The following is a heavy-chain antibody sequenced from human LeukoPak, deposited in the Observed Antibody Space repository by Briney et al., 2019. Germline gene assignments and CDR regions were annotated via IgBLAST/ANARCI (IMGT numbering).Heavy chain of an antibody. CDR1: GGSISGGSYY. J-gene: IGHJ4*02. D-gene: IGHD1-26*01. V-gene: IGHV4-61*01. Sequence: PSETLSLTCTVSGGSISGGSYYWSWVRQPPGKGLEWIGYIYYNTGSTTYTPSLKSRVTISLDTSKNQFSLELRFVTTADTAVYYCAREGVGATQFDFWGQGTLVAVSS. CDR2: IYYNTGST. CDR3: AREGVGATQFDF.